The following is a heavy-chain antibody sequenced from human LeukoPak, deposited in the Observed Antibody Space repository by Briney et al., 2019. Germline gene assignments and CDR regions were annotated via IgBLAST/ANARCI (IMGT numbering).Heavy chain of an antibody. CDR1: GHTFTGYY. CDR2: INPNSGGT. V-gene: IGHV1-2*02. CDR3: ARDLVAAAGTAPDY. D-gene: IGHD6-13*01. J-gene: IGHJ4*02. Sequence: ASVKVSCKASGHTFTGYYMHWVRQAPGQGLEWMGWINPNSGGTNYAQKFQGRVTMTRDTSISTAYMELSRLRSDDTAVYYCARDLVAAAGTAPDYWGQGTLVTVSS.